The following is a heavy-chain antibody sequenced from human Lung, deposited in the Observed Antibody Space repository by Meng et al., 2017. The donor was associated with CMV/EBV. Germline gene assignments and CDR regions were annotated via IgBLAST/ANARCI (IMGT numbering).Heavy chain of an antibody. CDR1: GYTFSAYQ. V-gene: IGHV1-2*02. J-gene: IGHJ4*02. CDR3: ARFGGAPVGSTPPDY. D-gene: IGHD1-26*01. Sequence: SXXVSXXTSGYTFSAYQMHWIRQAPGHGLEWMGWINPSSGVTRSAPKYQGRVTMTSDRYSTAYLELTSLTSDDTAFYYCARFGGAPVGSTPPDYWCQGTLVTVSS. CDR2: INPSSGVT.